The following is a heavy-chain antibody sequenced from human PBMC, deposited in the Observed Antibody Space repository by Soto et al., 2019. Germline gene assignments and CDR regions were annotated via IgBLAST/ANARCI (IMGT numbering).Heavy chain of an antibody. V-gene: IGHV3-30-3*01. CDR2: ISFDGSNK. CDR1: GFTFNYYP. D-gene: IGHD6-19*01. Sequence: QMQLVESGGGVVQPGESLRLSCAASGFTFNYYPMHWVRQTPGKGLEWVAVISFDGSNKFYADSVKGRFTVSRDNSKNTCYLQLNSPRPEDAAVCYCARHPGALVAVLYIGPLVGRHAMSYMDAWLQGTTVSVSS. J-gene: IGHJ6*02. CDR3: ARHPGALVAVLYIGPLVGRHAMSYMDA.